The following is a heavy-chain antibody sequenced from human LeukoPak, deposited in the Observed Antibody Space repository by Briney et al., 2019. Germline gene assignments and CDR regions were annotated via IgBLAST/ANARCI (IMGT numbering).Heavy chain of an antibody. CDR2: ISSSGSTK. D-gene: IGHD6-19*01. CDR3: ARFRGGSSGWYTNDY. CDR1: GFTFSDYY. V-gene: IGHV3-11*04. Sequence: GGSLRLSCAAPGFTFSDYYMSWIRQAPGKGLEYVSFISSSGSTKYYADSVKGRFTISRDNAKNSLYLLMNSLRAEDTAVYYCARFRGGSSGWYTNDYWGQGTLVTVSS. J-gene: IGHJ4*02.